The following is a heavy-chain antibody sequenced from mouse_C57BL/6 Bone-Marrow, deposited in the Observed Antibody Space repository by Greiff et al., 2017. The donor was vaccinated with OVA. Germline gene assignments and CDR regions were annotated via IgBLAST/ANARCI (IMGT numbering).Heavy chain of an antibody. D-gene: IGHD2-10*01. Sequence: VQLQQSGPELVKPGASVKISCKASGYTFTDYYMNWVKQSHGESLEWIGDINPNNGGTSYNQKFKGKATLTVDKSSSTAYMELRSLTSEDSAVYYCARSEGLLSYWGQGTLVTVSA. CDR2: INPNNGGT. J-gene: IGHJ3*01. V-gene: IGHV1-26*01. CDR3: ARSEGLLSY. CDR1: GYTFTDYY.